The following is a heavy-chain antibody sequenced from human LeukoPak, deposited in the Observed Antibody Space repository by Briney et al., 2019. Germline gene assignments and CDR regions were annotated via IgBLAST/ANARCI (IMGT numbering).Heavy chain of an antibody. CDR3: ARRAYSSHVGNLYYGMDV. Sequence: ASVKVSCKASGYTFTSYYMHWVRQAPGQGLEWMGIINPSGGSASYAQKFQGRVTMTRDTSTSTVYMELSSLRSEDTAVYYCARRAYSSHVGNLYYGMDVWGQGTTVTVSS. CDR2: INPSGGSA. J-gene: IGHJ6*02. V-gene: IGHV1-46*01. D-gene: IGHD5-12*01. CDR1: GYTFTSYY.